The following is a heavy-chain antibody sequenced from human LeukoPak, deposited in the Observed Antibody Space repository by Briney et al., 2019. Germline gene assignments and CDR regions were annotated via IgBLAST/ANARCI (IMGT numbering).Heavy chain of an antibody. D-gene: IGHD2-2*01. V-gene: IGHV1-69*01. CDR3: ASGERRYCSSTSCYPIRYWYFDL. Sequence: SSVKVSCQASGGTFRSYTISWVRQAPGQGLEWMGGIIPIFGTANYAQKFQGRVTITADESTSTDYMELSSLRSEDTAVYYCASGERRYCSSTSCYPIRYWYFDLWGRGTLVTVSS. CDR1: GGTFRSYT. J-gene: IGHJ2*01. CDR2: IIPIFGTA.